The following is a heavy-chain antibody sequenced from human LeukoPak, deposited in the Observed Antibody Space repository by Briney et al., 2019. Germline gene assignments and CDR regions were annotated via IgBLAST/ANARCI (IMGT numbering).Heavy chain of an antibody. V-gene: IGHV3-23*01. D-gene: IGHD3-10*01. Sequence: GGSLRLSCAASGFTFSSYAMSWVRQGPGKGREWVSAISGSGGSTYYADSVKGRFTISRDNSKNTLYLQMNSLRAEDTAVYYCAKDFGPYGSGSYYNPLFDYWGQGTLVTVSS. CDR1: GFTFSSYA. CDR2: ISGSGGST. J-gene: IGHJ4*02. CDR3: AKDFGPYGSGSYYNPLFDY.